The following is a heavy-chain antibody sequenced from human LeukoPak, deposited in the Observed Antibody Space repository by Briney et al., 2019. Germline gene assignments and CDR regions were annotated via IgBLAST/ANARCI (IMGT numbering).Heavy chain of an antibody. V-gene: IGHV3-23*01. CDR3: ARDRGGGHMDV. J-gene: IGHJ6*03. D-gene: IGHD2-15*01. CDR1: GFTFRSYG. Sequence: PGGTLRLSCAASGFTFRSYGMSWVRQAPGKGLEWVSVISDSGGRTYYADSVKGRFTISRDNAKNSLYLQMNSLRAEDTAVYYCARDRGGGHMDVWGKGITVTISS. CDR2: ISDSGGRT.